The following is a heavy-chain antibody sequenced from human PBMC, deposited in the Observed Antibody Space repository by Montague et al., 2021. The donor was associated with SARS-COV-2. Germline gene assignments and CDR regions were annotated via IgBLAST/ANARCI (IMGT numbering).Heavy chain of an antibody. CDR1: GFTFGDYS. Sequence: SLRLSCASSGFTFGDYSMSWVRQAPGKGLEWVSFIRSTVYGGTTEYAASVKGRFTISRDDSKSIAYPQMNSLKTEDTAVYYCTRDKTLLWFGELYWYFDLWGRGTLVTVSS. V-gene: IGHV3-49*04. CDR2: IRSTVYGGTT. J-gene: IGHJ2*01. CDR3: TRDKTLLWFGELYWYFDL. D-gene: IGHD3-10*01.